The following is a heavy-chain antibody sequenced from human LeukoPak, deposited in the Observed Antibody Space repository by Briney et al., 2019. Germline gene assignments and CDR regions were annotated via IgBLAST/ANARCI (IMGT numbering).Heavy chain of an antibody. CDR1: GDSITSGAYY. CDR3: AXRXYAAWFDP. J-gene: IGHJ5*02. V-gene: IGHV4-39*07. Sequence: SETLSLTCSVSGDSITSGAYYWAWLRQPPGRGLEWIGSVYYTGSIKYNPSLKGRVSISRDMSKNQFSLNVNSVDAADTAVYSCAXRXYAAWFDPWGQGTLVTVSS. D-gene: IGHD2-2*01. CDR2: VYYTGSI.